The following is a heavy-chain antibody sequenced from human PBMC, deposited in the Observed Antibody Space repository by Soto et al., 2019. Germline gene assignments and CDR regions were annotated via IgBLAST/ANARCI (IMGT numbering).Heavy chain of an antibody. Sequence: PSQTLSLTCAISGDSVSSNSAAWNWIRQSPSRGLEWLGRTYYRSKWYNDYAVSVKSRITINPDTSENQFSLQLNSVTPEDTAVYYCARDLKNDYDDYINYYGMDVWGQGTTVTVSS. CDR2: TYYRSKWYN. CDR1: GDSVSSNSAA. J-gene: IGHJ6*02. V-gene: IGHV6-1*01. CDR3: ARDLKNDYDDYINYYGMDV. D-gene: IGHD4-17*01.